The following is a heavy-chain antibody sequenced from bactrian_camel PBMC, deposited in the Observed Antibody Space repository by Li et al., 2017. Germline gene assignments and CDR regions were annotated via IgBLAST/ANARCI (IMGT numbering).Heavy chain of an antibody. D-gene: IGHD2*01. V-gene: IGHV3S40*01. J-gene: IGHJ6*01. Sequence: VQLVESGGGSVQAGESLRLSCVASGYTYNRNCMAWFRQAPGKEREGVARIATGSGNTYYADSVKGRFTISQDNAKNTVYLQMNSLKPEDTAMYYCAARGPYCYTRLSVRDFTYWGQGTQVTVS. CDR1: GYTYNRNC. CDR3: AARGPYCYTRLSVRDFTY. CDR2: IATGSGNT.